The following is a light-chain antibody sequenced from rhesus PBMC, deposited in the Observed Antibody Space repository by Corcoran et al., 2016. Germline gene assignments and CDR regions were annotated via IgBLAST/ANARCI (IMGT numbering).Light chain of an antibody. CDR1: QGITND. CDR2: EAS. CDR3: QHYYITPRT. V-gene: IGKV1-25*01. Sequence: DIQMTQSPSSLSASVGDRVTITCRASQGITNDLAWYQQKTGETPKLLIYEASSLQSGIPSRFSGRGSGTDFTLTISSRQSEDLATYYCQHYYITPRTFGQGTNVEIK. J-gene: IGKJ1*01.